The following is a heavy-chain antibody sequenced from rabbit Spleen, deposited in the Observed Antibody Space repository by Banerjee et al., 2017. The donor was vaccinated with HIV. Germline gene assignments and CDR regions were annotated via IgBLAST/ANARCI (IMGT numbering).Heavy chain of an antibody. CDR3: ARDLTGVIGWNFGW. Sequence: QVQLVESGGGLVKPEGSLKLSCTASGISFSNKAVLYSARQAPGTGLEWIACINAVTGKAVYASWAKGRFTFSKTSSTTVTLQVTSLTVADTAAYFCARDLTGVIGWNFGWWGPGTLVTVS. V-gene: IGHV1S45*01. D-gene: IGHD4-1*01. CDR2: INAVTGKA. J-gene: IGHJ6*01. CDR1: GISFSNKAV.